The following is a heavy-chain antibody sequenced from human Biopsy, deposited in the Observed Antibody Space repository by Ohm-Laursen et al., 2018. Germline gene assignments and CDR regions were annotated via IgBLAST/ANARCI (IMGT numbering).Heavy chain of an antibody. V-gene: IGHV3-23*01. CDR2: IGSDARST. CDR3: ARAGPYYSDF. Sequence: GSLRLSCTASGFTVSNYAMGWVRQAPGKGLECVSSIGSDARSTLYADSVQGRFTISRDNSKNTLYLQIDNLRAEDTALYYCARAGPYYSDFWGQGTLVTVSS. J-gene: IGHJ4*02. CDR1: GFTVSNYA.